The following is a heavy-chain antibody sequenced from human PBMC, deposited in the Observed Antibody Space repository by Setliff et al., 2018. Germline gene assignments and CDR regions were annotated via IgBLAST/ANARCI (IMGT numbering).Heavy chain of an antibody. CDR3: ASRRTGPGGWFDY. J-gene: IGHJ5*01. V-gene: IGHV4-39*01. CDR2: IYYSGTT. Sequence: SETLSLTCTVSGGSVSSSSYYWGWIRQPPGKGLEWIGTIYYSGTTYYSPSLKSRVTISVDTSKNQFSLKLTSVTAADTAIYYCASRRTGPGGWFDYWGQGALVTVSS. CDR1: GGSVSSSSYY. D-gene: IGHD1-26*01.